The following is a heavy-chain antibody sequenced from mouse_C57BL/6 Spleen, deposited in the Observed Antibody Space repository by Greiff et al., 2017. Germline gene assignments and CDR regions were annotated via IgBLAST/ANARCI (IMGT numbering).Heavy chain of an antibody. Sequence: QVQLQQSGAELARPGASVKMSCKASGYTFTSYTMHWVKQRPGQGLEWIGYINPSSGYTKYNQKFKDKATLTADKSSSPAYMQLSSLTSEDSAVYYCARSTVVEDYAMDYWGQGTSVTVSS. CDR3: ARSTVVEDYAMDY. CDR1: GYTFTSYT. CDR2: INPSSGYT. V-gene: IGHV1-4*01. J-gene: IGHJ4*01. D-gene: IGHD1-1*01.